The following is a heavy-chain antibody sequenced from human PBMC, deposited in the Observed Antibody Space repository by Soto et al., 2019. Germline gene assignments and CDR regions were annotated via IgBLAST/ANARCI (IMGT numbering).Heavy chain of an antibody. V-gene: IGHV3-23*01. CDR3: AKDRSDDSSGYYWLNY. J-gene: IGHJ4*02. CDR1: GFTFSSYA. Sequence: GGSLRLSCAASGFTFSSYAMSWVRQAPGKGLEWVSAISGSGGSTYYADSVKGRFTISRDNSKNTLYLQMNSLRAEDTAVYYRAKDRSDDSSGYYWLNYWGQGTLVTVSS. D-gene: IGHD3-22*01. CDR2: ISGSGGST.